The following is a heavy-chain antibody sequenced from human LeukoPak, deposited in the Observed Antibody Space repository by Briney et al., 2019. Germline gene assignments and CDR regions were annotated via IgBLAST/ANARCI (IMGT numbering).Heavy chain of an antibody. D-gene: IGHD4-11*01. CDR2: INSDGSST. CDR1: GFTFSSYW. J-gene: IGHJ4*02. CDR3: ARGDYSNYIVGCLDY. Sequence: PGGSLRLSCAASGFTFSSYWMHWVRQAPGKGLVWVSRINSDGSSTSYADSVKGRFTISRDNAKNTLYLQMNSLRAEDTAVYYCARGDYSNYIVGCLDYWGQGTLVTVSS. V-gene: IGHV3-74*01.